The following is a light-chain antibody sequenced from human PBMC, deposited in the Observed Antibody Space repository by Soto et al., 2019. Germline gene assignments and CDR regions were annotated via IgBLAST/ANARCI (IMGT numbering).Light chain of an antibody. CDR3: SSYTGSNIV. CDR2: DVS. Sequence: QSALTQPASVSGSPGQSITISCTGTSSDVGGYNYVSWYQLHPGKAPKLMIFDVSIRPSGVSSRFSGSKSGNTASLTISGLQAEDEADYYCSSYTGSNIVFGGGTKLTVL. J-gene: IGLJ3*02. V-gene: IGLV2-14*01. CDR1: SSDVGGYNY.